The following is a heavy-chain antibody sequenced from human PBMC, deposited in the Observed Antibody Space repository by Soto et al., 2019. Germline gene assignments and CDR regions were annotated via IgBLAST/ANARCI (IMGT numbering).Heavy chain of an antibody. Sequence: GEPLKISCNGSGYSFTSYWIGWVRQMPGRGLEWMGIIYPGDSDTRYSPSFQGQVTISADKSISTAYLQWSSLKASDTAMYYCARYDYVWGSYRLRDLPSWFDPWGQGTLVTVSS. V-gene: IGHV5-51*01. CDR1: GYSFTSYW. CDR3: ARYDYVWGSYRLRDLPSWFDP. J-gene: IGHJ5*02. CDR2: IYPGDSDT. D-gene: IGHD3-16*02.